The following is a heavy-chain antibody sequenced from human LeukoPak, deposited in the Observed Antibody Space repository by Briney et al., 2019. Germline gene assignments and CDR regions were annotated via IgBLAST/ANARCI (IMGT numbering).Heavy chain of an antibody. CDR3: ARGDDRFDP. CDR2: IYYSGST. CDR1: GGSISSYY. J-gene: IGHJ5*02. V-gene: IGHV4-59*01. D-gene: IGHD3-3*01. Sequence: PSETLSLTFTVSGGSISSYYWSWIRQPPGKGLEWIGYIYYSGSTNYNPSLKSRVTISVDTSKNQFSLKLSSVTAADTAVYYCARGDDRFDPWGQGTPVTVSS.